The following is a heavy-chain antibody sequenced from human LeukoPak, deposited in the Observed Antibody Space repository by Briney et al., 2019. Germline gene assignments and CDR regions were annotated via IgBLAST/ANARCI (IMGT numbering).Heavy chain of an antibody. CDR3: ASYIRGGIDY. CDR1: GFTFSSYS. Sequence: GGSLRLSCAASGFTFSSYSMNWVRQAPGKGLEWFSSISSSSSYIYYADSVKGRFTISRDNAKNSLYLQMNSLRAEDTAVYYCASYIRGGIDYWGQGTLVTVSS. D-gene: IGHD3-10*01. J-gene: IGHJ4*02. V-gene: IGHV3-21*01. CDR2: ISSSSSYI.